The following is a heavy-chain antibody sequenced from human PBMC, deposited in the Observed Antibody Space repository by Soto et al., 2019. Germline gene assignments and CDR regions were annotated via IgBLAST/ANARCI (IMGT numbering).Heavy chain of an antibody. J-gene: IGHJ5*02. Sequence: QVQLVQSGAEVKKPGASVKVSCKASGYTFTSYGISWVRQAPGQGLEWMGWISAYNGNTNYAQKLQGRVTMTTDTSXXPXYXEPRSLRSDDTAVYYCARDWGEMGIVVVPELTELDPWGQGTLVTVSS. CDR1: GYTFTSYG. CDR3: ARDWGEMGIVVVPELTELDP. V-gene: IGHV1-18*01. D-gene: IGHD2-2*03. CDR2: ISAYNGNT.